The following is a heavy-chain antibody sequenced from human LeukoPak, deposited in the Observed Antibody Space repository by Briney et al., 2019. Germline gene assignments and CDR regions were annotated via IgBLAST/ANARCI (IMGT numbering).Heavy chain of an antibody. CDR1: GFTFSSYA. CDR3: AKDRLNWNYCFDY. Sequence: GGSLRLSCAASGFTFSSYATSWVRQAPGKGLEWVSAISGSGGSTYYADSVKGRFTISRDNSKNTLYLQMNSLRAEDTAVYYCAKDRLNWNYCFDYWGQGTLVTVSS. CDR2: ISGSGGST. J-gene: IGHJ4*02. D-gene: IGHD1-7*01. V-gene: IGHV3-23*01.